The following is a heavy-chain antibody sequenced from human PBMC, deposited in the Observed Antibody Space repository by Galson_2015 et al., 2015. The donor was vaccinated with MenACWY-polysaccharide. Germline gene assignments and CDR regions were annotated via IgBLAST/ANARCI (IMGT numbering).Heavy chain of an antibody. CDR1: GFTFDDYA. CDR3: ARSRAAGGTLFYMDV. D-gene: IGHD6-13*01. J-gene: IGHJ6*03. V-gene: IGHV3-9*01. Sequence: SLRLSCAASGFTFDDYAMHWVRQAPGKGLEWVSGITWHSNNIGYADSVKGRFSDSRDSAKNSLYLQMNSLRLEDTAFYYCARSRAAGGTLFYMDVSGKGTTVTVSS. CDR2: ITWHSNNI.